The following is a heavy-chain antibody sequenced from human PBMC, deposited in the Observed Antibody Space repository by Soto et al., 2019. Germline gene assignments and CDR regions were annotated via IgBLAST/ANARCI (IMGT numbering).Heavy chain of an antibody. Sequence: QVQLQESGPGLVKPSETLSLTCTVSGGSISSYYWSWIRQPAGKVLEWIGRIYTSGSTNYNPSLKSRVTMSVDTSKNQFSLKLSSVTAADTAVYYCARDLYYDYVWGSSSYYFDYWGQGTLVTVSS. J-gene: IGHJ4*02. CDR1: GGSISSYY. CDR3: ARDLYYDYVWGSSSYYFDY. V-gene: IGHV4-4*07. D-gene: IGHD3-16*01. CDR2: IYTSGST.